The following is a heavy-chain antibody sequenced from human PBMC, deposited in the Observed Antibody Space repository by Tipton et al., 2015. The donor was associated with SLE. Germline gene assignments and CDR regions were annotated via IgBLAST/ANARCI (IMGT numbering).Heavy chain of an antibody. V-gene: IGHV3-30-3*01. CDR2: ISYDGSNK. D-gene: IGHD6-13*01. J-gene: IGHJ4*02. CDR1: GFTFSSYA. CDR3: ARDGGSSWYNDC. Sequence: SLRLSCAASGFTFSSYAMHWVRQAPGKGLEWVAVISYDGSNKYYADSVKGRFTISRDNSKNTLYLQMNSLRAEDTAVYYCARDGGSSWYNDCWGQGTLVTVSS.